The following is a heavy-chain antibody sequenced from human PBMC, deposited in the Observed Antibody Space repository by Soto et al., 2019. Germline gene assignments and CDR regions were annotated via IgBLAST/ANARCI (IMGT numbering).Heavy chain of an antibody. CDR1: WDSLSNNSAA. D-gene: IGHD5-18*01. J-gene: IGHJ4*02. CDR2: TYYRSRWYN. CDR3: ARDRGSVDTIAY. V-gene: IGHV6-1*01. Sequence: SQTLSLSCVICWDSLSNNSAAWNLIRQSPSRGLEWLGRTYYRSRWYNHYAESVKSRITINPDTSKNQFSLHLKSVTPEDSAVYYCARDRGSVDTIAYWGKGTLVTV.